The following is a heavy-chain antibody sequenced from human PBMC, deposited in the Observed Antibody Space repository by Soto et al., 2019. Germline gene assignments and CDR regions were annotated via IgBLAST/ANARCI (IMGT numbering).Heavy chain of an antibody. CDR3: ARGNGRPPGE. CDR2: IYSGGST. Sequence: EVQVVESGGGLVQPGGSLRLSCAASGFTVSSNYMNWVRQAPGKGLEWVSVIYSGGSTYYADSVKGRFTISRGNFKNTLYLQMNSLRAEDTAVDYCARGNGRPPGEWGGGTLVTVSS. CDR1: GFTVSSNY. J-gene: IGHJ4*02. D-gene: IGHD2-8*01. V-gene: IGHV3-66*01.